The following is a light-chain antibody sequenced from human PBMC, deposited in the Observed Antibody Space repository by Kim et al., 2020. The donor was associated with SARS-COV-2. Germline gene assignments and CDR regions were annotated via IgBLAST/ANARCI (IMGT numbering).Light chain of an antibody. J-gene: IGKJ1*01. CDR1: QSLTYT. V-gene: IGKV3-15*01. CDR2: DAS. CDR3: HQYGNWPRT. Sequence: EIVMTQSPATLSVSPGERVTLSCRASQSLTYTFAWYQQRSGQAPRLLIYDASKRATGIPARFSGSGSGTEFTLTISSLQSEDFAVYYCHQYGNWPRTFGQGTKVDIK.